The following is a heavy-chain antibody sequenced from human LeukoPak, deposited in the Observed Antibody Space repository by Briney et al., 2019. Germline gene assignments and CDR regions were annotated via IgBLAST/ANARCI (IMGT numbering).Heavy chain of an antibody. D-gene: IGHD3-22*01. J-gene: IGHJ4*02. CDR1: GFTVSSNY. CDR2: IYSGGST. V-gene: IGHV3-66*01. Sequence: GGSLRLSCAASGFTVSSNYMSWVRQAPGMGLDWVSVIYSGGSTYYADSVKGRFTISRDNSKNTLYLQMNSLRAEDTAVYYCARSMFSSGYYAVFGYWGQGTLVTVSS. CDR3: ARSMFSSGYYAVFGY.